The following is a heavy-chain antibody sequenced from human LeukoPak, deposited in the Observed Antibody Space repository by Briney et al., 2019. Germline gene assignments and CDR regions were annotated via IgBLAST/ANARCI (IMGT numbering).Heavy chain of an antibody. CDR3: AREFRERPLG. J-gene: IGHJ4*02. D-gene: IGHD1-1*01. Sequence: GGSLRLSCAASGFTFSSYWMTWVRQAPGKGLEWVADIKPDGSQIYYVDSVKGRFTISRDNAKNSLYLQMNSLRAEDTAVYYCAREFRERPLGWGQGTLVTVSS. V-gene: IGHV3-7*01. CDR2: IKPDGSQI. CDR1: GFTFSSYW.